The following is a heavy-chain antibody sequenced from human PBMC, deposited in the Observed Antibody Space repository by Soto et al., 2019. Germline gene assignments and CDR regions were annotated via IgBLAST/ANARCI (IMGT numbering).Heavy chain of an antibody. CDR1: GGSISSYY. V-gene: IGHV4-59*01. D-gene: IGHD6-6*01. J-gene: IGHJ5*02. CDR2: IYYSGST. CDR3: AREGYSSSYNCFDP. Sequence: QVQLQESGPGLVKPSETLSLTCTVSGGSISSYYWSWIRQPPGKGLEWIGYIYYSGSTNYNPSLKSLVTISVDTSKNQFSLKLSSVTAADTAVYYCAREGYSSSYNCFDPWGQGTLVTVSS.